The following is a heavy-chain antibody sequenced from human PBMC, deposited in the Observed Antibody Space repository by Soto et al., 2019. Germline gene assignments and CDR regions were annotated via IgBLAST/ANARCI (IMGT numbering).Heavy chain of an antibody. CDR3: ARVLFGPNPDTNYYYYMDV. J-gene: IGHJ6*03. Sequence: PSETLSLTCTVSGGSISSYYWRWIRQPPGKGLEWIGYIYYSGSTNYNPSLKSRVTISVDTSKNQFSLKLSSVTAADTAVYYCARVLFGPNPDTNYYYYMDVWGKGTTVTVSS. D-gene: IGHD3-3*01. CDR1: GGSISSYY. V-gene: IGHV4-59*01. CDR2: IYYSGST.